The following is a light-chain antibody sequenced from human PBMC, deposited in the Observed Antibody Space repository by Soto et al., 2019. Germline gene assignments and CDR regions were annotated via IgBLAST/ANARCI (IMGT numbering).Light chain of an antibody. J-gene: IGKJ4*01. CDR3: QQFSSYPLT. Sequence: VMTQSPATLSLSPGAGATLSCRASQSVSSNLVWYQQKPGQAPRFLSYDASSRATGIPDRVSGGGSGTDFTLTISRLEPEDFEVYYCQQFSSYPLTFGGGTKVDIK. V-gene: IGKV3-20*01. CDR2: DAS. CDR1: QSVSSN.